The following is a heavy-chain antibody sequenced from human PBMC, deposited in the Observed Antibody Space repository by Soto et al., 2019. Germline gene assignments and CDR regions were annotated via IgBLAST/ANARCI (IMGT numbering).Heavy chain of an antibody. CDR2: IYPSVSS. V-gene: IGHV4-38-2*02. J-gene: IGHJ4*02. CDR1: GFAISRGYY. Sequence: SETLSLTCSVSGFAISRGYYWSWVRQPPGKGLEWIGSIYPSVSSYHNPSLATRLRLSIDTSKNQFTLNLTAVTAADTALHFCAREKVGTTFFDNWGQGIQVTVS. D-gene: IGHD1-1*01. CDR3: AREKVGTTFFDN.